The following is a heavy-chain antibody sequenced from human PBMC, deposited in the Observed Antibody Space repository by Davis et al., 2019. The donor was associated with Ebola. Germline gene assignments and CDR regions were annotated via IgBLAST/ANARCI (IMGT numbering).Heavy chain of an antibody. D-gene: IGHD1-26*01. CDR1: GFTFSSYE. CDR2: ISSSGSTI. J-gene: IGHJ6*02. CDR3: ARRWELLGYYYGMDV. V-gene: IGHV3-48*03. Sequence: PGGSLRLSCAASGFTFSSYEMNWVRQAPGKGLEWVSYISSSGSTIYYADSVKGRFTISRDNAKNSLYLQMNSLRAEDTAVYYCARRWELLGYYYGMDVWGQGTTVTVSS.